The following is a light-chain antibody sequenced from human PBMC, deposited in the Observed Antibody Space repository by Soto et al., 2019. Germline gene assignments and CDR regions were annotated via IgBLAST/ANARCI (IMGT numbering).Light chain of an antibody. Sequence: EIVRTQSPSTLSVSPGERATLSCRASQSVSSNLAWYQQNPGQAPSLLIYGASTRATGIPATFSGSGSGTEFTLTITSLQSEDFAVYYWQQYNNWPRTFGQGTKVDIK. CDR2: GAS. J-gene: IGKJ1*01. CDR3: QQYNNWPRT. V-gene: IGKV3-15*01. CDR1: QSVSSN.